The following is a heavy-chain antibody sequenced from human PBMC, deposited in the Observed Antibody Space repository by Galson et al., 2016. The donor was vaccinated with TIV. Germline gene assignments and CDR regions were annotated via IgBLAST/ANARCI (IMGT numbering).Heavy chain of an antibody. CDR3: VRKSYDWNSVGYYFDY. V-gene: IGHV4-59*01. CDR2: MYYSGST. D-gene: IGHD1-7*01. Sequence: WIRQPPGKGLEWIANMYYSGSTNYNPSLKSRVTISLDTSKNQVSLKLNSVTAADTAVYYCVRKSYDWNSVGYYFDYWGQGALVTVSS. J-gene: IGHJ4*02.